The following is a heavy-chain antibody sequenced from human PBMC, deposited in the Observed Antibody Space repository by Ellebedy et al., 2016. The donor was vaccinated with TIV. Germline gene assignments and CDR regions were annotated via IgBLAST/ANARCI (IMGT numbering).Heavy chain of an antibody. CDR2: IWYDGSNK. CDR3: ARNWGYYGSGSYSPFDY. D-gene: IGHD3-10*01. J-gene: IGHJ4*02. Sequence: GGSLRLSCAASGFTFSSYGMHWVRQAPGKGLEWVAVIWYDGSNKYYADSVKGRFTISRDNSKNTLYLQMNSLRAEDTAVYYCARNWGYYGSGSYSPFDYWGQGTLVTVSS. V-gene: IGHV3-33*01. CDR1: GFTFSSYG.